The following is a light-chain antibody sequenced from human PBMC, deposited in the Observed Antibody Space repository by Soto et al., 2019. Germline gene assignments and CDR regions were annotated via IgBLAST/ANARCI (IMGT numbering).Light chain of an antibody. J-gene: IGKJ5*01. CDR3: QQRSNWPRIT. V-gene: IGKV3-11*01. CDR2: GAS. Sequence: EVVITQSPSTLSVSPGERATLSCRASQSTTSNLAWYQQKPGQAPRLLIYGASNRATGIPDRFSGSGSGTDFTLTISRLEPEDFAVYYCQQRSNWPRITFGQGTRLEIK. CDR1: QSTTSN.